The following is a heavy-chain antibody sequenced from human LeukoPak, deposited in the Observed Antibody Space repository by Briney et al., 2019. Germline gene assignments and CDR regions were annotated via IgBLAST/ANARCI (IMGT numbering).Heavy chain of an antibody. V-gene: IGHV3-30*02. CDR1: GFTFSYYG. D-gene: IGHD3-10*01. CDR3: ARGTLLPFDGSGSYYRIGAFDI. J-gene: IGHJ3*02. CDR2: IRYDGNDK. Sequence: PGGSLRLSCAASGFTFSYYGMHWVRQAPGKGLEWVAFIRYDGNDKFYAESVKGRFTISRDTSRNTLYLQMNSLRLEDTAVYYCARGTLLPFDGSGSYYRIGAFDIWGQGTMVTVSS.